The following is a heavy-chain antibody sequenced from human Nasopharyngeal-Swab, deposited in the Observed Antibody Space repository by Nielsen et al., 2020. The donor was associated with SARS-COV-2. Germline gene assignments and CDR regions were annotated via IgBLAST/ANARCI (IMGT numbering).Heavy chain of an antibody. Sequence: GESLKISCAASGFTFSDYSMNWVRQAPGKGLEWVSYISSSSSYIAYADSVKGRFTISRDNARNSLYLQMNSLRAEDTAVYYCARAPDSSTYGLRYWGLGTLVTVSS. CDR3: ARAPDSSTYGLRY. J-gene: IGHJ4*02. V-gene: IGHV3-21*01. CDR2: ISSSSSYI. D-gene: IGHD3-10*01. CDR1: GFTFSDYS.